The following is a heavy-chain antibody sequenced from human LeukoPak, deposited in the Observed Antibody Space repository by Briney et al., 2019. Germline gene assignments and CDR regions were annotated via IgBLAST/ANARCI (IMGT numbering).Heavy chain of an antibody. D-gene: IGHD1-26*01. Sequence: GGSLRLSCAASGFTFSNYWMSWFGQAPGKGLDGVANIKQDGSVKYKVGSLKGRLPTSRDNAKTSLSIQINSLRAEDTGLYYCAREARPGVGPTSVSRFDDWGQGTLVTVSS. J-gene: IGHJ4*02. CDR1: GFTFSNYW. CDR3: AREARPGVGPTSVSRFDD. V-gene: IGHV3-7*01. CDR2: IKQDGSVK.